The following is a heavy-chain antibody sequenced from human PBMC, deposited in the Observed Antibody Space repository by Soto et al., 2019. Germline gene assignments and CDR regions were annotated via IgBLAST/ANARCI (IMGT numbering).Heavy chain of an antibody. CDR3: ATSYGSGPDCKEDYLAF. CDR2: VKRKTNGGTT. J-gene: IGHJ4*02. D-gene: IGHD3-10*01. CDR1: GFTFTNAW. Sequence: GGSLRLPCAASGFTFTNAWMSWARQAPGKGLEWVGRVKRKTNGGTTDYAAPVKDRFNISRDDSKNTLYLQMNNLKTEDTAVYYCATSYGSGPDCKEDYLAFWGQGTPVTVSS. V-gene: IGHV3-15*01.